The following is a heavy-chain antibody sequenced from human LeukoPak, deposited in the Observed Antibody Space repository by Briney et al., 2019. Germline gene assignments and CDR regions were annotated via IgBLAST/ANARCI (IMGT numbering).Heavy chain of an antibody. Sequence: ASVKVSCKASGYTFTGYYMHWVRQAPGQGLEWMGWINPNSGGTNYAQKFQGRVTMTRDTSIRTAYMELSRLRSDDTAVYYCASVVVAATPSVENWFDPWGQGTLVTVSS. CDR1: GYTFTGYY. J-gene: IGHJ5*02. D-gene: IGHD2-15*01. CDR3: ASVVVAATPSVENWFDP. V-gene: IGHV1-2*02. CDR2: INPNSGGT.